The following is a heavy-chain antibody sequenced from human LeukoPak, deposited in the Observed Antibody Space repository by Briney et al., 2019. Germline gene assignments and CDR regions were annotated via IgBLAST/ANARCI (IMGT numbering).Heavy chain of an antibody. J-gene: IGHJ4*02. V-gene: IGHV4-39*07. D-gene: IGHD3-22*01. CDR3: ARGSGGYYGLIMYYFDY. Sequence: SETLSLTCTVSGGSISSSSYYWGWIRQPPGKRLEWIGSIYYSGSTYYNPSLKSRVTISVDTSKNQFSLKLSSVTAADTAVYYCARGSGGYYGLIMYYFDYWGQGTLVTVSS. CDR1: GGSISSSSYY. CDR2: IYYSGST.